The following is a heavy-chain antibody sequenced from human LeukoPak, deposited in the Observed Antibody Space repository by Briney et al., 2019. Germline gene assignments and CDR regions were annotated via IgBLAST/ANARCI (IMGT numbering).Heavy chain of an antibody. V-gene: IGHV1-2*02. CDR3: ATVFQQRGYYYMDV. CDR2: INPNSGGT. Sequence: ASVKVSCKASGYTFTGYYMHWVRQAPGQGLEWMGWINPNSGGTNYAQKFQGRVTMTRDTSISTAYMELSRLKSEDTGVYYCATVFQQRGYYYMDVWGKGTTVTVSS. J-gene: IGHJ6*03. CDR1: GYTFTGYY. D-gene: IGHD6-13*01.